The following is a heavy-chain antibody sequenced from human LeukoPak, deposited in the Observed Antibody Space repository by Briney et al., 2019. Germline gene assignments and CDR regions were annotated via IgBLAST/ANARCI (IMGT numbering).Heavy chain of an antibody. V-gene: IGHV3-23*01. CDR2: ITSGGDMT. J-gene: IGHJ4*02. CDR1: GFTFSSFA. Sequence: GGSLRLSCAASGFTFSSFAMSWLRQAPGKGLERVSGITSGGDMTYYADSVKGRFTISRDNSNNTLAQQMSHLRADDTAIYYCAKSQYTGNYHFDNWGQGTLVTVSS. D-gene: IGHD1-1*01. CDR3: AKSQYTGNYHFDN.